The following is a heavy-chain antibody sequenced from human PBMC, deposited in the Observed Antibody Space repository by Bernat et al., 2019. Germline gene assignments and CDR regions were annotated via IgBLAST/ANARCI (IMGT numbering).Heavy chain of an antibody. CDR2: ISNDGNNT. Sequence: QVQLVESGGGVVQPGRSLRLSCAASGFTFRRYGMHWVRQAPGKGLEWVAVISNDGNNTYYRDSVEGRFTISRDNSKNTLYLQMNSLRTEDTAMFYCAKSAYGDNALEYYFDYWGQGTLVTVSS. V-gene: IGHV3-30*18. J-gene: IGHJ4*02. CDR3: AKSAYGDNALEYYFDY. CDR1: GFTFRRYG. D-gene: IGHD4-17*01.